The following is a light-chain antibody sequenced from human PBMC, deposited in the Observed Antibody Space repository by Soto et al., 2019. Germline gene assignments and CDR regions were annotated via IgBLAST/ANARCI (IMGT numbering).Light chain of an antibody. Sequence: EIVLTQSPGTLSLSPGERATLSCRASQSVSSSYLAWYQQKPGQAPRLLIYGASSRATGIPDRFSGGGSGTDFTLTISTLEPEDFAVYYCQQFGSAPGLTFGGGTKVDIK. V-gene: IGKV3-20*01. CDR2: GAS. CDR1: QSVSSSY. J-gene: IGKJ4*01. CDR3: QQFGSAPGLT.